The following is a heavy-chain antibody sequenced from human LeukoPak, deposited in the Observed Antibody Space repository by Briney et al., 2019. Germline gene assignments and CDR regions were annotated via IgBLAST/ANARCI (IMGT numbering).Heavy chain of an antibody. V-gene: IGHV3-74*01. D-gene: IGHD5-12*01. CDR1: GSTFSNFW. CDR3: ARGRSGHYFDY. CDR2: INSDGSST. J-gene: IGHJ4*02. Sequence: GGSLRLSCAASGSTFSNFWMHWVRQAPGKGLVWVSRINSDGSSTSYADSVKGRVTISRDNAKKTLYLQMNSLRAEDTAVYYCARGRSGHYFDYWGQGTLVTVSS.